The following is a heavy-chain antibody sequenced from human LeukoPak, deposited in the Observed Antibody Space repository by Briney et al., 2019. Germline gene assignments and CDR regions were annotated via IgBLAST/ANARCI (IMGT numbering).Heavy chain of an antibody. V-gene: IGHV1-2*02. Sequence: ASVKVSCKASGYTFTGYYMHWVRQAPGQGLEWLGWINPNSGGTNYAQKFQGRVTMTRDTSISTAYTELSRLRSDDTAVYYCARVIVPAVDWFDPWGQGTLVTVSS. CDR2: INPNSGGT. CDR3: ARVIVPAVDWFDP. J-gene: IGHJ5*02. CDR1: GYTFTGYY. D-gene: IGHD2-2*01.